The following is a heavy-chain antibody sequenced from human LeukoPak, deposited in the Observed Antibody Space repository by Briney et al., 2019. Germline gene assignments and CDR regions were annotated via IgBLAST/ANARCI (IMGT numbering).Heavy chain of an antibody. CDR3: ARLSYNWNTGY. J-gene: IGHJ4*02. V-gene: IGHV4-39*01. CDR1: GGSISSSSYY. Sequence: SETLSLTCTVSGGSISSSSYYWGWIRQPPGKGLEWIGSIYYSGSTYYSPSLNGRVTISVDTSKNQFSLKLTSATAADTAVYYCARLSYNWNTGYWGQGTLVTVSS. D-gene: IGHD1/OR15-1a*01. CDR2: IYYSGST.